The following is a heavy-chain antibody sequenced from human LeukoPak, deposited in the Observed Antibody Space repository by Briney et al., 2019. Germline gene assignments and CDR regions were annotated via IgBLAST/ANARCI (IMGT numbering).Heavy chain of an antibody. CDR1: GGTFRSYG. CDR2: IIPILGTA. CDR3: ARGLYCSSSTSCYDYGMDV. D-gene: IGHD2-2*01. Sequence: SVKVSCKVSGGTFRSYGLNWVRQAPGQGPEWMGGIIPILGTAKYAQKLQGRVTITANEPTSTAYMELSSLRSEDTAVYYCARGLYCSSSTSCYDYGMDVWGQGTTVTVSS. V-gene: IGHV1-69*13. J-gene: IGHJ6*02.